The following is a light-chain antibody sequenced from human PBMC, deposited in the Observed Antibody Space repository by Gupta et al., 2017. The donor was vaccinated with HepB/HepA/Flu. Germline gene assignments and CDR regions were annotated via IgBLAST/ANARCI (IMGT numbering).Light chain of an antibody. CDR1: QSVSSY. V-gene: IGKV3-11*01. J-gene: IGKJ5*01. CDR3: QQRSNCPPIT. CDR2: DAS. Sequence: EIVLTQSPATLSLSPGERATLSCRASQSVSSYLAWYQQKPGQAPRLLIYDASNRATGIPARFSGRGSGTDFTLTISSLEPEDFAVYYCQQRSNCPPITFGQGTRLEIK.